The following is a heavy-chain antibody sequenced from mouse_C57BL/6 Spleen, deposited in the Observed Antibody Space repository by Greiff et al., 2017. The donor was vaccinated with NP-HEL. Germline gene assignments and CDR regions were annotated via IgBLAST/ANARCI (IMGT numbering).Heavy chain of an antibody. V-gene: IGHV10-1*01. Sequence: EVQGVESGGGLVQPKGSLKLSCAASGFSFNTYAMNWVRQAPGKGLEWVARIRSKSNNYATYYADSVKDRFTISRDDSESMLYLQMNNLKTEDTAMYYCVRGGHYFNYWGQGTTLTVSS. CDR2: IRSKSNNYAT. CDR3: VRGGHYFNY. D-gene: IGHD3-3*01. J-gene: IGHJ2*01. CDR1: GFSFNTYA.